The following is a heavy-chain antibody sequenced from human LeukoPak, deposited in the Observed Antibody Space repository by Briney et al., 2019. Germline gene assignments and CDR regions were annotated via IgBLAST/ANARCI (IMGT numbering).Heavy chain of an antibody. Sequence: GRSLRLSCAASGFTFSSYAMHWVRQAPGKGLEWVSAISGSGGSTYYADSVKGRFTISRDNSKNTLYLQMNSLRAEDTAVYYCAKGRLYYYDSSGYGGYFDYWGQGTLVTVSS. CDR3: AKGRLYYYDSSGYGGYFDY. CDR2: ISGSGGST. V-gene: IGHV3-23*01. D-gene: IGHD3-22*01. J-gene: IGHJ4*02. CDR1: GFTFSSYA.